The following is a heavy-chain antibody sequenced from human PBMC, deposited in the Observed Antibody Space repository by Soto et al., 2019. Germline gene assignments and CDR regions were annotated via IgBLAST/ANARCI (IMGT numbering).Heavy chain of an antibody. CDR1: GDSVSSNSAA. CDR3: ARAPYCSGGSCSPRYYYYYYMDV. CDR2: TYYRSKWYN. D-gene: IGHD2-15*01. V-gene: IGHV6-1*01. Sequence: SQTLSLTCAISGDSVSSNSAAWNWIRQSPSRGLEWLGRTYYRSKWYNDYAVSVKSRITINPDTSKNQFSLQLNSVTPEDTAGYYCARAPYCSGGSCSPRYYYYYYMDVWGKGTTVTVSS. J-gene: IGHJ6*03.